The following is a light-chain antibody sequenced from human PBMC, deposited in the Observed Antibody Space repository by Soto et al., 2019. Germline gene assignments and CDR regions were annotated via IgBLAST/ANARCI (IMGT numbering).Light chain of an antibody. CDR2: GAS. V-gene: IGKV3-20*01. CDR3: HCQKYDDSPVYT. J-gene: IGKJ2*01. Sequence: IVLTQSLDTLSLSPGETATLSCRASQSISSGYLAWYQQKPGQAPRLLMFGASARATGFPDRFSGSGSGADFTLTISRLEPEDSAVYYCHCQKYDDSPVYTFGQGTKLEIK. CDR1: QSISSGY.